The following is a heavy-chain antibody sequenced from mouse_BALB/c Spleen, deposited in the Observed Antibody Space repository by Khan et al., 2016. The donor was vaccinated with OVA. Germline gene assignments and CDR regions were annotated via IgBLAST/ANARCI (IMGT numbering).Heavy chain of an antibody. CDR2: ITNSGST. J-gene: IGHJ4*01. CDR3: ASELGRYYAMDY. D-gene: IGHD4-1*01. V-gene: IGHV3-2*02. CDR1: GYSITRDYA. Sequence: EVQLVESGPGLVKPSQSLSLTCTVTGYSITRDYAWNWNRQFPGNKLEWMGYITNSGSTNYNPSLKSRISITRDTSKNQFFLQLNSVTTEDTATXDCASELGRYYAMDYWGQGTSVTVSS.